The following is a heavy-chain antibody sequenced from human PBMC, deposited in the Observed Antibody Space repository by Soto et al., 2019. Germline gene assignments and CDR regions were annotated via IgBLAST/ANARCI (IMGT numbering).Heavy chain of an antibody. CDR2: IWYDGSNK. CDR3: ARDDERIQLWLKGSFDY. V-gene: IGHV3-33*01. CDR1: GFTFSSYG. D-gene: IGHD5-18*01. J-gene: IGHJ4*02. Sequence: PGGSLRLSCAASGFTFSSYGMHWVRQAPGKGLEWVAVIWYDGSNKYYADSVKGRFTISRDNSKNTLYLQMNSLRAEDTAVYYCARDDERIQLWLKGSFDYWGQGTLVTVSS.